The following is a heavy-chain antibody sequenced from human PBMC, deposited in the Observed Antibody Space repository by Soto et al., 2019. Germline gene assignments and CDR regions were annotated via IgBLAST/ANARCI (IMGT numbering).Heavy chain of an antibody. CDR2: IYYSGST. J-gene: IGHJ5*01. Sequence: SETLSLTCTVSGGSISSSSYYWGWIRQPPGKGLEWIGSIYYSGSTYYNPSLKSRVTISVDTSNNQVSLQLNSVTPDDTAVYYCARLIGNSWLDSWGQGTLVTVS. CDR3: ARLIGNSWLDS. V-gene: IGHV4-39*01. D-gene: IGHD1-26*01. CDR1: GGSISSSSYY.